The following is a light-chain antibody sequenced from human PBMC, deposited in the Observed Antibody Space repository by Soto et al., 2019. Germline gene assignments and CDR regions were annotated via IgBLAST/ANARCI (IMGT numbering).Light chain of an antibody. CDR3: QQRSNWPPSLT. CDR1: QSVSGY. V-gene: IGKV3-11*01. Sequence: EIVLTQSPATLSLSPGESATLSCRASQSVSGYLAWYQQKPGQAPRLLIYDASNRATGIPARFSGSGSVTDFTLTISSLEPEDFAVYYCQQRSNWPPSLTFGGETKVEIK. J-gene: IGKJ4*01. CDR2: DAS.